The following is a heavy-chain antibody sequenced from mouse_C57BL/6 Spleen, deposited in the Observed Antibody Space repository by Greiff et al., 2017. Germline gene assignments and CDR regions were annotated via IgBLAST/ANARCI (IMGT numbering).Heavy chain of an antibody. CDR2: ILPGSGST. V-gene: IGHV1-9*01. Sequence: QVQLKESGAELMKPGASVKLSCKATGYTFTGYWIEWVKQRPGHGLEWIGEILPGSGSTNYNEKFKGKATFTAATSSNTAYMQLSRLTTEDSAIYYCARSGAQAKGPWFAYWGQGTLVTVSA. CDR3: ARSGAQAKGPWFAY. CDR1: GYTFTGYW. J-gene: IGHJ3*01. D-gene: IGHD3-2*02.